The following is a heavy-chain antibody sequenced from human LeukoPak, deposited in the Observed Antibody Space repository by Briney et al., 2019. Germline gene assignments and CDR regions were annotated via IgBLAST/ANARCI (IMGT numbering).Heavy chain of an antibody. CDR1: GFTFTGYY. CDR2: INPNSGGT. Sequence: RASVKVSCKASGFTFTGYYMHWVRQAPGQGLEWMGWINPNSGGTNYALKFQGRVTMTRDTSITTAYMELTSLRSDDTAVYYCARDLFYSVSGTYYNVGRVFNYWGQGTLVTVSS. V-gene: IGHV1-2*02. D-gene: IGHD3-10*01. J-gene: IGHJ4*02. CDR3: ARDLFYSVSGTYYNVGRVFNY.